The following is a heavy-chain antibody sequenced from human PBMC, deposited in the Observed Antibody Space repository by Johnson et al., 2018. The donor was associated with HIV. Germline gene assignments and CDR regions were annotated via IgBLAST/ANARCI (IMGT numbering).Heavy chain of an antibody. CDR2: IYSGGSP. CDR1: GFTVSSNY. D-gene: IGHD6-13*01. V-gene: IGHV3-53*01. Sequence: VQLVESGGGLIQPGGSLRLSCAASGFTVSSNYMSWVRQAPGKGLEWVSVIYSGGSPYYADSVKGRFTISRDNSKKTLYLQMNSLRAEDTAVYYCARAPIAAALDIWGQGTMVTVSS. CDR3: ARAPIAAALDI. J-gene: IGHJ3*02.